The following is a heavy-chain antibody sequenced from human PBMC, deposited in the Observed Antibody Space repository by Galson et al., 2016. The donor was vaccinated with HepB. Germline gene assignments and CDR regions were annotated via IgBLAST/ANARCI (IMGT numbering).Heavy chain of an antibody. Sequence: SVKVSCKASGYTFTGYYIHRVRQAPGQGLEWMGWINSNSGDTHYAQNFQGRVTVNRDTSISTTYLEVTWLRSDDTAVYYCARGASSDFWSGYQSWLDPWGQGTLVTVSS. CDR1: GYTFTGYY. V-gene: IGHV1-2*02. D-gene: IGHD3-3*01. CDR3: ARGASSDFWSGYQSWLDP. CDR2: INSNSGDT. J-gene: IGHJ5*02.